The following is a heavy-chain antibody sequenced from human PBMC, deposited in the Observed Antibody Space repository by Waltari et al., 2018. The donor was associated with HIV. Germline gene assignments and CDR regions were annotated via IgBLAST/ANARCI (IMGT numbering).Heavy chain of an antibody. V-gene: IGHV3-30-3*01. D-gene: IGHD2-2*01. CDR2: ISYDESNK. J-gene: IGHJ4*02. CDR1: GLNLLNYA. Sequence: QVQLVESGGGVVQPGRSLRLSCAASGLNLLNYAMHWVRQAPGKGMEWVAVISYDESNKYYADSVKGRFTISRDNSKNTLYLQMNSLRAEDTAVYYCARDPQYCSSTSCSYYFDYWGQGTLVTVSS. CDR3: ARDPQYCSSTSCSYYFDY.